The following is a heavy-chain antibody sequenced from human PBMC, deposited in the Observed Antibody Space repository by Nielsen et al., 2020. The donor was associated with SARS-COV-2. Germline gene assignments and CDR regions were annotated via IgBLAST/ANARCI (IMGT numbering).Heavy chain of an antibody. CDR1: GFTFDDYA. V-gene: IGHV3-43D*03. J-gene: IGHJ4*02. CDR2: ISWDGGST. D-gene: IGHD3-22*01. CDR3: AGDYYDSSGYFLTLDY. Sequence: GGSLRLSCAASGFTFDDYAMHWVRQAPGKGLEWVSLISWDGGSTYYADSVKGRFTISRDNSKNTLYLQMNSLRAEDTAVYYCAGDYYDSSGYFLTLDYWGQGTLVTVSS.